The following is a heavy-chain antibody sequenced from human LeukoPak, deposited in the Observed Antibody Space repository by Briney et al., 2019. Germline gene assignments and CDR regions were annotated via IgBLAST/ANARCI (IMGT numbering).Heavy chain of an antibody. V-gene: IGHV3-33*01. CDR2: IFYDGSKK. CDR3: ARSLGETTFDW. J-gene: IGHJ4*02. CDR1: GFTFRNYG. D-gene: IGHD3-16*01. Sequence: GGSLRLSCVASGFTFRNYGMHWIRQAPGKGLEWVSVIFYDGSKKYYADFVKGQFTISRDNSKNVVYLQMDSLRAEDTAFYYCARSLGETTFDWWGQGTLVTVPS.